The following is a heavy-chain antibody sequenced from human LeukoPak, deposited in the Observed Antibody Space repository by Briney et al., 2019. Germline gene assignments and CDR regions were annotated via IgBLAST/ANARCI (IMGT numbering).Heavy chain of an antibody. V-gene: IGHV4-59*01. Sequence: SETLSLTCTVSGGSISSYYWSWIRQPPGKGLEWIGHIYYSGSTNYNPSLKSRVTISVDTSKNQFSLKLSSVTAADTAVYYCARDAEGYSGYEFDYWGQGTLVTVSS. CDR2: IYYSGST. CDR3: ARDAEGYSGYEFDY. CDR1: GGSISSYY. J-gene: IGHJ4*02. D-gene: IGHD5-12*01.